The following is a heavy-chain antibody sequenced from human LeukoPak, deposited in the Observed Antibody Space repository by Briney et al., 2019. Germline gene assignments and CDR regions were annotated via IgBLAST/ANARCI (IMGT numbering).Heavy chain of an antibody. CDR2: ISSSGGTI. D-gene: IGHD6-19*01. CDR3: AREARYSSGWYVNWFDP. Sequence: GGSLRLSCAASGFTFSSYEMNWVRQAPGKGLEWVSYISSSGGTIYYADSVKGRFTISRDNAKNSLYLQMNSLRAEDTAVYYCAREARYSSGWYVNWFDPWGQGTLVTVSS. V-gene: IGHV3-48*03. J-gene: IGHJ5*02. CDR1: GFTFSSYE.